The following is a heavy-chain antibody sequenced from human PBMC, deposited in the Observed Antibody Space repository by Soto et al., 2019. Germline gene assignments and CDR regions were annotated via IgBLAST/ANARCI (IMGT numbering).Heavy chain of an antibody. D-gene: IGHD2-15*01. CDR2: IGGEAGTT. J-gene: IGHJ1*01. Sequence: EVQLLQSWGDLVLPGGSLRLSCAASGFTFSKFAMSWVRQAPGKGLDWVSTIGGEAGTTYYADSVKGRFTISRDNSKNTLYLQMNSLRAEETAEYYYVKDWTGTDCSVGTCLGYCGQAILVVVSS. V-gene: IGHV3-23*01. CDR3: VKDWTGTDCSVGTCLGY. CDR1: GFTFSKFA.